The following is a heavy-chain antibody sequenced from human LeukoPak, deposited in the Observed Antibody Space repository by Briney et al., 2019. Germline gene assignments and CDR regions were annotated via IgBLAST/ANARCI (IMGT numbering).Heavy chain of an antibody. CDR2: LSYDGSNK. CDR3: ARALYNNGWYFFDY. Sequence: PGRSLRLSCAASGFTFSGYGIHWVRQAPGKGLEWVAFLSYDGSNKFYADSVKGRFTISRDNSETTLYLQMNRLSAEDTAVYYCARALYNNGWYFFDYWGQGTLVTVSS. V-gene: IGHV3-33*01. J-gene: IGHJ4*02. CDR1: GFTFSGYG. D-gene: IGHD1-14*01.